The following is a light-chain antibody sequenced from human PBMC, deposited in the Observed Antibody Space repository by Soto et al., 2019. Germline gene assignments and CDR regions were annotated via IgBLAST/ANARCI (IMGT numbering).Light chain of an antibody. V-gene: IGLV2-8*01. J-gene: IGLJ1*01. CDR2: EVS. Sequence: QSALTQPPSASGSPGQSVTISCTGTSGDVGGYNYVSWYQQHPGKAPKLMIFEVSERPSGVPGRFSASKSGNTASLTVSGLQAEDEADYYCSSYAGSNNYVFGTGTKVTVL. CDR1: SGDVGGYNY. CDR3: SSYAGSNNYV.